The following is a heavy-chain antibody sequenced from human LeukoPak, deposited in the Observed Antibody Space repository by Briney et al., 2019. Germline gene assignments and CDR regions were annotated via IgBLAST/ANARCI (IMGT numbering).Heavy chain of an antibody. CDR2: INTETGNP. D-gene: IGHD6-19*01. Sequence: ASVTVSFTASGYTSISYALSWVRQAPGQGLEWMGWINTETGNPTYAQGFTGRFVFSLDTSVSTAYLQISSLKAEDTAVYYCARVAGYTTDWYGGGDDYWGQGTPVTVSS. V-gene: IGHV7-4-1*02. J-gene: IGHJ4*02. CDR1: GYTSISYA. CDR3: ARVAGYTTDWYGGGDDY.